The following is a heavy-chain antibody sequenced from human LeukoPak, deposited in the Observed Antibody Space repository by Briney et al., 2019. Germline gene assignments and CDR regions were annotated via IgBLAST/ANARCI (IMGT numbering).Heavy chain of an antibody. CDR2: IKQDGSET. J-gene: IGHJ4*02. Sequence: PGGSLRLSCAASGLTFNNYCMSWVRQSPGKGLEWVANIKQDGSETYYVDSVKGRFTISRDNAKNSLYLQMNSLRTEDTAVYFCAREKSSGAPGGYWGQGTLVTVSS. CDR3: AREKSSGAPGGY. CDR1: GLTFNNYC. D-gene: IGHD3-22*01. V-gene: IGHV3-7*03.